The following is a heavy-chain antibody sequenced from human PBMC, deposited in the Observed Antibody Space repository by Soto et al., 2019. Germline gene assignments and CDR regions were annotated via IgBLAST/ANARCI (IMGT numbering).Heavy chain of an antibody. J-gene: IGHJ4*02. D-gene: IGHD6-19*01. CDR1: GFTFSSYS. V-gene: IGHV3-48*02. CDR2: ISSSSTI. Sequence: GGSLRLSCAASGFTFSSYSMNWVRQAPGKGLEWVSYISSSSTIYYADSVKGRFTISRDNAKNSLYLQMNSLRDEDTAVYYCARDSSSGWSVDYWGQGTLVTVSS. CDR3: ARDSSSGWSVDY.